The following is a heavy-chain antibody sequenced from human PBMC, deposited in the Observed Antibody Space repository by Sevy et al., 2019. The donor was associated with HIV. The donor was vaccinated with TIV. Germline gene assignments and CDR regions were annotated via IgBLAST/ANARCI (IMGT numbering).Heavy chain of an antibody. CDR2: ISGSGTRT. D-gene: IGHD3-22*01. V-gene: IGHV3-23*01. CDR1: GFSFDSYG. J-gene: IGHJ6*03. Sequence: HGGSLRLSCAVSGFSFDSYGMTWVRQAPGKGLEWVSGISGSGTRTYYADSVKGRFIISRDNSKNTLYLQMNSLRSEDTAIYYCAKGGGGHYDPDEIGYYFYYYNMDVWGKGTTVTVSS. CDR3: AKGGGGHYDPDEIGYYFYYYNMDV.